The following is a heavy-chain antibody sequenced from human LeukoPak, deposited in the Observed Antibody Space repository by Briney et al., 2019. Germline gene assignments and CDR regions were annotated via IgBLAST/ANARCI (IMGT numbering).Heavy chain of an antibody. D-gene: IGHD3-22*01. J-gene: IGHJ4*02. CDR1: GFTFSSYA. CDR3: AKVYHDSSGYYYLQYYFDY. Sequence: GGSLRLSCAASGFTFSSYAMSWVRQAPGQGLEWVSTISGSGDSTYYADSVKGRFTISRDDSKNTLYLQMNSLRAEDTAVYYCAKVYHDSSGYYYLQYYFDYWGQGTLVTVSS. V-gene: IGHV3-23*01. CDR2: ISGSGDST.